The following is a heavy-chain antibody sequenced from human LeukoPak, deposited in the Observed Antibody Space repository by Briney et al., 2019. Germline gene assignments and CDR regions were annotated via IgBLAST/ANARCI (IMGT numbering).Heavy chain of an antibody. CDR2: IYYSGRT. Sequence: SETLSLTCTVSGGSISSSSNYWGWIRQPPGKGLEWIGSIYYSGRTYHNPSLKSRVTMSVDTSKNQFSLKLSSVTAADTAVYYCARGADSFDIWGQGTMVTVSS. J-gene: IGHJ3*02. V-gene: IGHV4-39*01. CDR1: GGSISSSSNY. CDR3: ARGADSFDI.